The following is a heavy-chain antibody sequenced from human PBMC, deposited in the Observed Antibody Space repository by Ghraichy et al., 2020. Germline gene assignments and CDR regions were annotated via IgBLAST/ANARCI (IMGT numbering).Heavy chain of an antibody. V-gene: IGHV3-48*02. CDR2: ISSSSSTI. D-gene: IGHD5-18*01. CDR3: ARGERIQLWLRPSDY. Sequence: GESLRLSCAASGFTFSSYSMNWVRQAPGKGLEWVSYISSSSSTIYYADSVKGRFTISRDNAKNSLYLQMNSLRDEDTAVYYCARGERIQLWLRPSDYWGQGTLVTVSS. CDR1: GFTFSSYS. J-gene: IGHJ4*02.